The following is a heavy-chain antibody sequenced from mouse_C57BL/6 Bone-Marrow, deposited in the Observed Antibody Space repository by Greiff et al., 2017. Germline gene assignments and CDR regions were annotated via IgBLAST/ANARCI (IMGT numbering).Heavy chain of an antibody. J-gene: IGHJ2*01. D-gene: IGHD2-5*01. CDR1: GFTFSSYG. V-gene: IGHV5-6*02. CDR2: ISSGGSYT. CDR3: ARRPLYYSSGGFDY. Sequence: EVKVIESGGDLVKPGGSLKLSCAASGFTFSSYGMSWVRQTPDKRLEWVATISSGGSYTYYPDSVKGRFTISRDNAKNTLYLQMSSLKSEDTAMYYCARRPLYYSSGGFDYWGQGTTLTVSS.